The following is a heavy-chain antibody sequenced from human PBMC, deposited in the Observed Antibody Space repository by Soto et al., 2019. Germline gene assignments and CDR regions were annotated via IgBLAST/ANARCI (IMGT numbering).Heavy chain of an antibody. Sequence: SETLSLTCTVSGGSISSSSYYWGWIRQPPGKGLEWIGSIYYSGSTYYNPSLKSRVTISVDTSKNQFSLKLSSVTAADTAVYYCAGQPYYDILTGYLFTYGMDVWGQGTTVTVSS. CDR1: GGSISSSSYY. CDR2: IYYSGST. V-gene: IGHV4-39*01. J-gene: IGHJ6*02. CDR3: AGQPYYDILTGYLFTYGMDV. D-gene: IGHD3-9*01.